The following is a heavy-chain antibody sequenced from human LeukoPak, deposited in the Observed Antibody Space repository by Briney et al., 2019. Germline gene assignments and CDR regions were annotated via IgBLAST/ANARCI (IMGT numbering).Heavy chain of an antibody. V-gene: IGHV1-2*06. CDR2: INPNSGDT. CDR3: ASNPPNTGDFYY. CDR1: GYTFTGYY. D-gene: IGHD1-1*01. J-gene: IGHJ4*02. Sequence: ASVKVSCKASGYTFTGYYVHWVRQAPGQGLEWMGRINPNSGDTNYAQKFQGRVSMTRDTSISTAYMELSSLRSEDTAVYYCASNPPNTGDFYYWGLGSLVTVSS.